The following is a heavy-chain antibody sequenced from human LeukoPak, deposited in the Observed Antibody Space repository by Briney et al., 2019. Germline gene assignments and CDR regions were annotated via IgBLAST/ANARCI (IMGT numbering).Heavy chain of an antibody. Sequence: GGSLRLSCAASGFTFDDYAMHWVRQAPGKGLEWVSGINWNSGNIDYADSVKGRFTISRDNAKNSLFLQMSSLRVEDTAIYYCARDYVWGSSESDYWGQGTLVTVSS. CDR1: GFTFDDYA. D-gene: IGHD3-16*01. CDR3: ARDYVWGSSESDY. J-gene: IGHJ4*02. CDR2: INWNSGNI. V-gene: IGHV3-9*01.